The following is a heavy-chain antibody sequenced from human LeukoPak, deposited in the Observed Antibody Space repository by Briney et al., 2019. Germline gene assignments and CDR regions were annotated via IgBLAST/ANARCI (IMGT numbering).Heavy chain of an antibody. CDR2: IYYSGST. V-gene: IGHV4-39*01. J-gene: IGHJ4*02. CDR3: ARVYGRSMYYFDY. D-gene: IGHD3-16*01. Sequence: PGGTLRLSCAASGFTFSSYGMSWVRQAPGKGLEWIGSIYYSGSTYYNPSLKSRVTISVDTSKNQFSLKLSSVTAADTAVYYCARVYGRSMYYFDYWGQGTLVTVSS. CDR1: GFTFSSYG.